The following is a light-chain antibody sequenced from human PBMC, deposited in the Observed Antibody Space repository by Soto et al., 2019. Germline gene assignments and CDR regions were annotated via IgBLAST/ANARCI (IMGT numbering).Light chain of an antibody. J-gene: IGKJ1*01. Sequence: EIVLTQSPGTLSLSPGEGVTLSCRASQSVSSNYLAWYQQKPGQAPRLLIYGASTRATGIPARFSGSGSGTEFTLTISGLQSEDFAVYYCQQYNNWPPWTFGQGTKVEIK. V-gene: IGKV3-15*01. CDR3: QQYNNWPPWT. CDR1: QSVSSN. CDR2: GAS.